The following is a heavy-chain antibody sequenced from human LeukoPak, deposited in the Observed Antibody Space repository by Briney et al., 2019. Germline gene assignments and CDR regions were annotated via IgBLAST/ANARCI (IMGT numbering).Heavy chain of an antibody. CDR3: AKSSYYDSSGYYREYYFDY. D-gene: IGHD3-22*01. V-gene: IGHV3-23*01. J-gene: IGHJ4*02. CDR2: ISGSGGST. CDR1: GFSFSIYG. Sequence: GRSLRLSCAASGFSFSIYGMHWVRQAPGKGLEWVSGISGSGGSTYYADSVKGRFTISRDNSKNTLYLQMNSLRAEDTAVYYCAKSSYYDSSGYYREYYFDYWGPGTLVTVSS.